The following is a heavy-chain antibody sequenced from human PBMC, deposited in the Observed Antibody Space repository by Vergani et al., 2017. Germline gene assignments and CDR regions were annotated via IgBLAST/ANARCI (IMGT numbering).Heavy chain of an antibody. CDR1: GFTFNNYA. V-gene: IGHV3-23*04. CDR3: AKLVRRDDAFDI. D-gene: IGHD6-13*01. CDR2: ISASSPST. J-gene: IGHJ3*02. Sequence: EVQLVESGGGLVQPGGSLRLSCAASGFTFNNYAMTWVRQAPGKGLEWVSSISASSPSTYSADSVKGRFTISRDNSKNTLYLQMNSLRAEDTAVYYCAKLVRRDDAFDIWGQGTMVTVSS.